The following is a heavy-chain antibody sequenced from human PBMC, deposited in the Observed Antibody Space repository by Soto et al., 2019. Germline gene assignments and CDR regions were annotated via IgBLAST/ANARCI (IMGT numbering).Heavy chain of an antibody. Sequence: GGSLRLSCAASGFTFSSYAMSWVRQAPGKGLEWVSAISGSGGSTYYADSVKGRFTISRDNSKNTLYLQMNSLRAEDTAVYYCAKIVTVVAATPYYYYMDVWGKGTTVTVSS. CDR3: AKIVTVVAATPYYYYMDV. CDR1: GFTFSSYA. CDR2: ISGSGGST. V-gene: IGHV3-23*01. J-gene: IGHJ6*03. D-gene: IGHD2-15*01.